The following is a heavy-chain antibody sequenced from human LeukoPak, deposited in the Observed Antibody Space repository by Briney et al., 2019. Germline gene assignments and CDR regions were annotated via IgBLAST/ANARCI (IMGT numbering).Heavy chain of an antibody. D-gene: IGHD6-6*01. J-gene: IGHJ5*02. V-gene: IGHV4-34*01. CDR2: INHSGST. CDR3: ARGLAYQAARTIKP. Sequence: PSETLSLTCAVYGGSFSGYYWSWIRQPPGKGLECIGEINHSGSTNYNPSLKSRVTISVDTSKNQFSLKLSSVTAADTAVYYCARGLAYQAARTIKPWGPGTLVTVSS. CDR1: GGSFSGYY.